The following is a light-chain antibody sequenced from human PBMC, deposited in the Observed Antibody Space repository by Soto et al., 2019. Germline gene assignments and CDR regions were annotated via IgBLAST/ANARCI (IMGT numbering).Light chain of an antibody. CDR1: QVISSW. V-gene: IGKV1-5*03. CDR3: QHYNSYSEA. CDR2: KAS. J-gene: IGKJ1*01. Sequence: DIKMTHSPTTLSGSVGHRVTVTCQAGQVISSWLAWYQQTPGKAPKLLIYKASTLNSGVPSRFSGSGSGTEVSLSISSLQPDDFASYYCQHYNSYSEAFGQGTKVDIK.